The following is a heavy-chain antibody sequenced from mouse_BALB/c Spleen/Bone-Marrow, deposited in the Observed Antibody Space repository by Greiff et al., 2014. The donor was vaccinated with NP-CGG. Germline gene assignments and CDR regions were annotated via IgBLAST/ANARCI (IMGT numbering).Heavy chain of an antibody. V-gene: IGHV14-4*02. J-gene: IGHJ2*01. CDR3: NARGDYDFDYFDY. Sequence: EVLLQQSGAELVRSGASVKLSCTASGFNIKDYYMHWVKQRPEQGLEWIGWIDPENGDTEYAPKFQGKATMTADTSSNTAYLQLSSLTSEDTAVYYCNARGDYDFDYFDYWGQGTTLTVSS. D-gene: IGHD2-4*01. CDR1: GFNIKDYY. CDR2: IDPENGDT.